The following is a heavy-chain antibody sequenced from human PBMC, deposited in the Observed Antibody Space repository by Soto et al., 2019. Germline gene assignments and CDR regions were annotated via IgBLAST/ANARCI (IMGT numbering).Heavy chain of an antibody. J-gene: IGHJ3*02. Sequence: GGSLRLSCAASGFTFSDYYMSWIRQAPGKGLEWVSYISSSGSTIYYADSVKGRFTISRDNAKNSLYLQMNSLRAEDTAVYYCARVYRLRFLEWRPDAFDIWGQGTMVTVSS. D-gene: IGHD3-3*01. CDR1: GFTFSDYY. CDR2: ISSSGSTI. V-gene: IGHV3-11*01. CDR3: ARVYRLRFLEWRPDAFDI.